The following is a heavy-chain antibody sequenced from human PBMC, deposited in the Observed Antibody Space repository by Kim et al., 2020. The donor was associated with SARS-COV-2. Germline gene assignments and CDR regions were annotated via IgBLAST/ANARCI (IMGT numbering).Heavy chain of an antibody. CDR2: IIPIFGTA. J-gene: IGHJ6*02. V-gene: IGHV1-69*13. Sequence: SVKVSCKASGGTFSSYAISWVRQAPGQGLEWMGGIIPIFGTANYAQKFQGRVTITADESTSTAYMELSSLRSEDTAVYYCARGYSSGWYVSYYYYGMDVWGQGTPVTVSS. CDR1: GGTFSSYA. CDR3: ARGYSSGWYVSYYYYGMDV. D-gene: IGHD6-19*01.